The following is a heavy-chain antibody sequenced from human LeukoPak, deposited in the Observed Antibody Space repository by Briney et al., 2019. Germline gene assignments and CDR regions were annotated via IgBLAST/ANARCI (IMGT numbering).Heavy chain of an antibody. Sequence: PGGSLRLSCAASGFTFSSYAMNWVRQAPGKGLEWVSTISGSGDRTYYADSVKGRFTISRDNSKNTLYLQMNSLRAEDTAVYYCAKDFPTGRYYYDSSGGGYWGQGTLVTVSS. D-gene: IGHD3-22*01. V-gene: IGHV3-23*01. J-gene: IGHJ4*02. CDR1: GFTFSSYA. CDR3: AKDFPTGRYYYDSSGGGY. CDR2: ISGSGDRT.